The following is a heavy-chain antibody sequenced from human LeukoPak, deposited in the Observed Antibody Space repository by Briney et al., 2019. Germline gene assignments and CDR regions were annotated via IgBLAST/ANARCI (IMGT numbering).Heavy chain of an antibody. CDR2: MFYTGST. D-gene: IGHD3-3*02. CDR1: GGSFSGYY. CDR3: ARVSIVYGMDV. Sequence: SETLSLTCAVYGGSFSGYYWSWVRQPPGKGLDWIGYMFYTGSTNYNPSLKSRVTISVDRSKNQFSLKLSSVTAADTAVYYCARVSIVYGMDVWGQGTTVTVSS. V-gene: IGHV4-59*01. J-gene: IGHJ6*02.